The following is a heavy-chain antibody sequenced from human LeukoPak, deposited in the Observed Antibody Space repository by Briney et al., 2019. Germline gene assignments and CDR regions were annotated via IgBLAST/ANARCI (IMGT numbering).Heavy chain of an antibody. Sequence: WETLSLTCAVYGGSFSGYYWSWIRQPPGKGLEWIGEINHSGSTNYNPSLKSRVTISVDTSKNQFSLKLSSVTAADTAVYYCARWVVRSSSLYYFDYWGRGTVVSVSS. CDR2: INHSGST. CDR1: GGSFSGYY. V-gene: IGHV4-34*01. D-gene: IGHD6-13*01. CDR3: ARWVVRSSSLYYFDY. J-gene: IGHJ4*02.